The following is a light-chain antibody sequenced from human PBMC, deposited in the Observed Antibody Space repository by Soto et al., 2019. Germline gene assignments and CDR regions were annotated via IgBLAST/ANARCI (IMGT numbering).Light chain of an antibody. CDR1: QSVSSS. CDR3: LEHSLYPLLT. J-gene: IGKJ4*01. Sequence: DIQMTQSPSTLSAFVGDRVTITCRASQSVSSSLAWYQQKPGRAPRRLIYAASNLQSGVPSRFSGSGSGTEFTLTINSLQPEDFATYYCLEHSLYPLLTFGGGTKVEIK. CDR2: AAS. V-gene: IGKV1-17*01.